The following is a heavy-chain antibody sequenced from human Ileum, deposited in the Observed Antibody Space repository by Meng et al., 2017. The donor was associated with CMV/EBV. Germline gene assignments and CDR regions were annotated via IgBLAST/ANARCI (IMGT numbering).Heavy chain of an antibody. D-gene: IGHD6-19*01. J-gene: IGHJ4*02. CDR1: GFTFSNSG. CDR3: AKANSGWSNYFDY. CDR2: ISSNGDTT. Sequence: AASGFTFSNSGMSWVRQAPGQGLEWVSGISSNGDTTYYVASVKGRFTVSRDNSKNTLYLQMNSLSVDDTAVYYCAKANSGWSNYFDYWGQGILVTVSS. V-gene: IGHV3-23*01.